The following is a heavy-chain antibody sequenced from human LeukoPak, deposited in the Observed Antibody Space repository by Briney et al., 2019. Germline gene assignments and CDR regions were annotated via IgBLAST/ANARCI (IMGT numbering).Heavy chain of an antibody. CDR3: TTSPVPGIDY. V-gene: IGHV3-15*01. J-gene: IGHJ4*02. CDR2: IKSKTHGGTT. Sequence: TSGGSLRLSCAASGFTFDDYAMHWVRQAPGKGLECVGRIKSKTHGGTTDYAAPVKGRFTISRDDSKNTLYLQMNSLKTEDTAVYYCTTSPVPGIDYWGQGTLVTVSS. D-gene: IGHD4-17*01. CDR1: GFTFDDYA.